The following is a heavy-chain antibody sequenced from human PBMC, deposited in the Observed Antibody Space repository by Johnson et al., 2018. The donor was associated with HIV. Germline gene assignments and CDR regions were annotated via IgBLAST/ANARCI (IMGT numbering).Heavy chain of an antibody. CDR1: GFIFSSYA. J-gene: IGHJ3*01. CDR3: AIPYYYDSSDYH. D-gene: IGHD3-22*01. Sequence: DVQVVESGGGLGQPGGSLRLSCVGSGFIFSSYAMHWVRQAPGKGLEYVSAISNNGGSTYYAKSVAGRFTISRDNSKNTLYLKMGSLRAEDMAVYYCAIPYYYDSSDYHWGQGTMVTVSS. CDR2: ISNNGGST. V-gene: IGHV3-64*01.